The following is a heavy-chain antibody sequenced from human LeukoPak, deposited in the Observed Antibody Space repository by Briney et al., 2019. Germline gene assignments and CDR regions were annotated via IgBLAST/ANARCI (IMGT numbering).Heavy chain of an antibody. Sequence: SETLSLTCTVSGGSISSGDYYWSWIRQPPGKGLEWIGYIYYSGSTYYNPSLKSRVSISVDTSKNQLSLKLSSVTAADTAVYYCARAQVRGIAAADLFDYWGQGTLVTVSS. CDR2: IYYSGST. CDR3: ARAQVRGIAAADLFDY. CDR1: GGSISSGDYY. J-gene: IGHJ4*02. V-gene: IGHV4-30-4*01. D-gene: IGHD6-13*01.